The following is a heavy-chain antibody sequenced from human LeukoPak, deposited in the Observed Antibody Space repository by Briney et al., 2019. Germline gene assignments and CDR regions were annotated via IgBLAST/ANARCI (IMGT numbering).Heavy chain of an antibody. Sequence: ASVKVSCKASGYTFTSYYMHWVRQAPGQGLEWMGIINPSGGSASYARKFQGRVTMTRDMSTSTVYMELSSLSSEDTAVYYCARGIYCGGDCYSYYFDYWGQGTLVTVSS. CDR2: INPSGGSA. V-gene: IGHV1-46*01. J-gene: IGHJ4*02. CDR3: ARGIYCGGDCYSYYFDY. CDR1: GYTFTSYY. D-gene: IGHD2-21*02.